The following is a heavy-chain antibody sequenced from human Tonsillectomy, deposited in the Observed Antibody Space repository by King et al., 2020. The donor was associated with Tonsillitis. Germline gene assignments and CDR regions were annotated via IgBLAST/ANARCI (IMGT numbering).Heavy chain of an antibody. CDR2: IYNSGNT. D-gene: IGHD2-15*01. V-gene: IGHV4-31*03. CDR1: VGSISGGDCY. Sequence: QLQESGPGLVKPSQTLSLTCTVSVGSISGGDCYWMWIRQFPGKGLEWIGYIYNSGNTYFNPSLKSRLTISVDTYKNQFSLKLTSVPAADTAVYYCGRYEGGVFDPWGQGTLVTVSS. J-gene: IGHJ5*02. CDR3: GRYEGGVFDP.